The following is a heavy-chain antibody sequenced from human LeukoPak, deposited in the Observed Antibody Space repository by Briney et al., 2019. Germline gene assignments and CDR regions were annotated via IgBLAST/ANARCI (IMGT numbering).Heavy chain of an antibody. CDR2: INPNSGGT. D-gene: IGHD5-18*01. CDR1: GYTFTGYY. Sequence: ASVKVSCKASGYTFTGYYMHWVRQAPGQGLEWMGWINPNSGGTNYAQKFQGRVTMTRDTSISSAYMELSRLRSDDTAVYYCARTPQYSYGHLDYWDQGTLVTVSS. CDR3: ARTPQYSYGHLDY. J-gene: IGHJ4*02. V-gene: IGHV1-2*02.